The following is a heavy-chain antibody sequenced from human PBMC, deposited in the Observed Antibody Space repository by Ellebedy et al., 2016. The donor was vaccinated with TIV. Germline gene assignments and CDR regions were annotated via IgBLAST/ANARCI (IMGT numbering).Heavy chain of an antibody. V-gene: IGHV3-30-3*01. Sequence: PGGSLRLSCAASGFTFSSYAMHWVRQAPGKGLEWVAVISYDGSNKYYADSVKGRFTISRDNSKNTLYLQMNSLRAEDTAVYYCARDPAPNYFDYWGQGTLVTVSS. CDR3: ARDPAPNYFDY. CDR1: GFTFSSYA. CDR2: ISYDGSNK. J-gene: IGHJ4*02.